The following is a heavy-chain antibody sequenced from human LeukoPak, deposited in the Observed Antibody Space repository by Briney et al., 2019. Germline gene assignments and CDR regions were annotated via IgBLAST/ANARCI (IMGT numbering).Heavy chain of an antibody. V-gene: IGHV1-2*02. CDR1: GYTFTDYY. CDR3: SSIYRADDFDC. J-gene: IGHJ4*02. Sequence: GASVKVSCKASGYTFTDYYIHWVRQAPGQGLEWMGWINPTSGDTTYAQNFQGRVTMTRDTSISTAYMELNSLRSDDTALYYCSSIYRADDFDCWGQGTLVTVSS. D-gene: IGHD3-3*01. CDR2: INPTSGDT.